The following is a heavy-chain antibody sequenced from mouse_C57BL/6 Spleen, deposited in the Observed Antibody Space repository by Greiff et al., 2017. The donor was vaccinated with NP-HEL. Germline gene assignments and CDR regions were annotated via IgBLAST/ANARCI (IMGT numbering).Heavy chain of an antibody. D-gene: IGHD1-1*01. CDR3: TGGDYYLVAY. CDR1: GFTFSSYA. CDR2: ISSGGDYI. V-gene: IGHV5-9-1*02. J-gene: IGHJ3*01. Sequence: EVKLVESGEGLVKPGGSLKLSCAASGFTFSSYAMSWVRQTPEKRLEWVAYISSGGDYIYYEDTVKGRFTISRDNARNTLYLQMSSLKSEDTVFYYCTGGDYYLVAYWGQGTLVTVSS.